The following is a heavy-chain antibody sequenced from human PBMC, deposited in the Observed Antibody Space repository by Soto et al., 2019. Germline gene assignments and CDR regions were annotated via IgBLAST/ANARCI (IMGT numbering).Heavy chain of an antibody. CDR1: GFTFSSYG. J-gene: IGHJ4*02. D-gene: IGHD2-2*01. CDR2: ISYDGSNK. Sequence: PGGSLRLSCAASGFTFSSYGMHWVRQAPGKGLEWVAVISYDGSNKYYADSVKGRFTISRDNSKNTLYLQMNSLRAEDTAVYHSAKGPGHCISTSCYLLGLDYWGQGTLVTVSS. CDR3: AKGPGHCISTSCYLLGLDY. V-gene: IGHV3-30*18.